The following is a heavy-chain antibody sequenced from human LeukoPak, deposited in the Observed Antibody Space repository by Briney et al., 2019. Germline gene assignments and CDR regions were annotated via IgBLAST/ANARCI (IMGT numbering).Heavy chain of an antibody. Sequence: GGSLRLSCAASGFIVSESYMAWVRQAPGKGLEWVSVIYKDDSPHYADSAKGRFTISRDSSKNALYPQMNSLRAEDTAVYHCATRYFYIGSRYYYGYFFDYWGQGTLVTVSS. V-gene: IGHV3-53*01. J-gene: IGHJ4*02. CDR1: GFIVSESY. CDR3: ATRYFYIGSRYYYGYFFDY. D-gene: IGHD3-22*01. CDR2: IYKDDSP.